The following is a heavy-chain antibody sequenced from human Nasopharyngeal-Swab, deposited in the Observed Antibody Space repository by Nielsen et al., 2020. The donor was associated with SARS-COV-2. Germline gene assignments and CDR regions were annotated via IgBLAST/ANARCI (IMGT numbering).Heavy chain of an antibody. Sequence: SGTLSLTCAVYGGSFSGYYWSWNRQPPGKGLERIGEINHSGSTNYNPSLKSRVTISVDTCKNQFSLKLSSVTAADTAVYYCARGGIPTGDLPTGYYFDYWGQGTLVTVSS. CDR2: INHSGST. V-gene: IGHV4-34*01. J-gene: IGHJ4*02. CDR3: ARGGIPTGDLPTGYYFDY. D-gene: IGHD7-27*01. CDR1: GGSFSGYY.